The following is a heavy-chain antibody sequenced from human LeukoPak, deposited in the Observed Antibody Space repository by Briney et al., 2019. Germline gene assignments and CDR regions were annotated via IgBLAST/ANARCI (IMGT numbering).Heavy chain of an antibody. CDR3: AKDRRGCSSTSCYISYDFDY. D-gene: IGHD2-2*02. J-gene: IGHJ4*02. Sequence: GGSLRLSCAASGFTFSSYAMHWVRQPPGKGLEWVSGISWNSGSIGYADSVKGRFTISRDNAKSSLYLQMNSLRAKDTAVYYCAKDRRGCSSTSCYISYDFDYWGQGTLVSVSS. CDR1: GFTFSSYA. V-gene: IGHV3-9*01. CDR2: ISWNSGSI.